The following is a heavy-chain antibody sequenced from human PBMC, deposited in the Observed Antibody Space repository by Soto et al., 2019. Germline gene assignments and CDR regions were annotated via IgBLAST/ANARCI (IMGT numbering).Heavy chain of an antibody. Sequence: GESLKISCKGSGYSFAGYWITWVRQKPGKGLEWMGRIDPSDSQTYYSPSFRGHVTISVTKSITTVFLQWSSLRASDTAMYYCARQIYDSDTGPNFQYYFDSWGQGTPVAVSS. CDR3: ARQIYDSDTGPNFQYYFDS. V-gene: IGHV5-10-1*01. CDR1: GYSFAGYW. D-gene: IGHD3-22*01. J-gene: IGHJ4*02. CDR2: IDPSDSQT.